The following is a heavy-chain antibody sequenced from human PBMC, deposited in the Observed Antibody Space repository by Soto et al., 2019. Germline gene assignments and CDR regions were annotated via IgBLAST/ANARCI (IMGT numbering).Heavy chain of an antibody. V-gene: IGHV1-58*02. J-gene: IGHJ6*04. D-gene: IGHD2-2*01. CDR3: AATTYCSSTSCYDSRMDV. CDR1: GFTFTSSA. Sequence: ASVKVSCKASGFTFTSSAMQWVRQARGQRLEWIGWIVVGSGNTNYAQKFQERVTITRDMSTSTVYMELSSLRSEDTAVYYCAATTYCSSTSCYDSRMDVWGKGTTVTVSS. CDR2: IVVGSGNT.